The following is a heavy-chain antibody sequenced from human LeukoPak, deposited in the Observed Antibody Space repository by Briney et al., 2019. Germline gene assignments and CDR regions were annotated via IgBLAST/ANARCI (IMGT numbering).Heavy chain of an antibody. CDR3: ARPYGSGSYIH. J-gene: IGHJ4*02. D-gene: IGHD3-10*01. CDR1: GYTFTGYY. CDR2: INPNSGGT. V-gene: IGHV1-2*02. Sequence: ASVKVSCKASGYTFTGYYMHWVREAPGQGLEWMGWINPNSGGTNYAQKFQGRVTMTRDTSISTAYMELSRLRSDDTAVYYCARPYGSGSYIHWGQGTLVSVSS.